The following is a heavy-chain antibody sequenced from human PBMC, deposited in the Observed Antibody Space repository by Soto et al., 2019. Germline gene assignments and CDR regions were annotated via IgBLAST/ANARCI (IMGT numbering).Heavy chain of an antibody. V-gene: IGHV1-18*01. CDR2: ISAYSGNT. J-gene: IGHJ4*02. D-gene: IGHD4-17*01. Sequence: QVQLVQSGAEVKKPGASVKVSCKASGYTFTTYGITWVRQAPGQGLGWEGWISAYSGNTKYAQKLQGRVTVTTDTSTSTAHMEVMSLRSDDTAVYYCARGRYGDYWGQGTLVTTSS. CDR3: ARGRYGDY. CDR1: GYTFTTYG.